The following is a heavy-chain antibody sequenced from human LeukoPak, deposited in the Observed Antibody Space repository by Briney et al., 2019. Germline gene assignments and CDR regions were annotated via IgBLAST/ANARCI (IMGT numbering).Heavy chain of an antibody. V-gene: IGHV3-7*03. D-gene: IGHD5-12*01. CDR1: GFPFSSYW. CDR3: AKSYNGYESKPDY. Sequence: GGSLRLSCVASGFPFSSYWMTWVRQAPGKGLEWVANIKQDGSKKSYVDSVKGRFTISRDNAKNSLYLQMNSLRAEDTAVYYCAKSYNGYESKPDYWGQGTLVTVSS. J-gene: IGHJ4*02. CDR2: IKQDGSKK.